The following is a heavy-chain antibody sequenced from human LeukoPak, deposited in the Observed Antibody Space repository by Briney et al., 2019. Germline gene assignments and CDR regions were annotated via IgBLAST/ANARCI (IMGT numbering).Heavy chain of an antibody. D-gene: IGHD1-26*01. CDR3: ASLGNSGSYHNDY. CDR2: INPNSGGT. V-gene: IGHV1-2*02. J-gene: IGHJ4*02. CDR1: GYTFIGYY. Sequence: ASVKVSCKASGYTFIGYYMHWVRQAPGQGLEWMGWINPNSGGTNYAQKFQGRVTMTGDTSISTAYTELSRLRSDDTAVYYCASLGNSGSYHNDYWGQGTLVTVSS.